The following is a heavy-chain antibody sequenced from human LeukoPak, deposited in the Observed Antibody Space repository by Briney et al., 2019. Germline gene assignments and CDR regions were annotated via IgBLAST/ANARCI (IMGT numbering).Heavy chain of an antibody. V-gene: IGHV3-21*01. Sequence: GGSLRLSCAASGFTFSSYSMNWVRQAPGQGLEWVSSISSSSSYIYYADSVKGRFTISRDNAKNSLYLQMNSLRAEDTAVYYCARDPGWLLLLDYWGQGTLVTVSS. CDR1: GFTFSSYS. J-gene: IGHJ4*02. CDR2: ISSSSSYI. D-gene: IGHD3-22*01. CDR3: ARDPGWLLLLDY.